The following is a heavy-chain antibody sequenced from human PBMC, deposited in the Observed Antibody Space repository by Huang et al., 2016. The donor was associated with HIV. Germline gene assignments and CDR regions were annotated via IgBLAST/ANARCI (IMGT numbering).Heavy chain of an antibody. Sequence: KVSCKASGYTFTKYGVNWVRQAPGQGLERMGWISAYNGNTNYAQKFQGRVTLTTDTCTTTAYMELKNLSPDDTAVYFCARDEWYPLQNWFDVCGQGSLLTVSP. J-gene: IGHJ5*02. CDR3: ARDEWYPLQNWFDV. D-gene: IGHD3-3*01. V-gene: IGHV1-18*01. CDR1: GYTFTKYG. CDR2: ISAYNGNT.